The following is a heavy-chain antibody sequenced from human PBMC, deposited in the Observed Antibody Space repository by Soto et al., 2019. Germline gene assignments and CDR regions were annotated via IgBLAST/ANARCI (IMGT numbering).Heavy chain of an antibody. Sequence: GGSLRLSCAASGFTFSSYWMSWVRQAPGKGLEWVANIKQDGSEKYYVDSVKGRFTISRDNAKNSLYLQMNSLRAEDTAVYYCASIDSYCSSTSCYDAFDIWGQGTMVTVSS. V-gene: IGHV3-7*01. CDR1: GFTFSSYW. J-gene: IGHJ3*02. D-gene: IGHD2-2*01. CDR3: ASIDSYCSSTSCYDAFDI. CDR2: IKQDGSEK.